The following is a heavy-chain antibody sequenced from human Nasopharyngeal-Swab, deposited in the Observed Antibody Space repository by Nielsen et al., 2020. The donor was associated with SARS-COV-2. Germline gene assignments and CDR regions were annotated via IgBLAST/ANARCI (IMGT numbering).Heavy chain of an antibody. J-gene: IGHJ4*02. CDR2: IAHDASNE. Sequence: GESLKISCAASGFTFSSFGMHWVRQAPGKGLEWVAFIAHDASNEYYGDSVKGRFSISRDNAKNSLYLQMNSLRAEDTAVYYCARQDFWSGYYSDYWGQGTLVTVSS. D-gene: IGHD3-3*01. CDR1: GFTFSSFG. CDR3: ARQDFWSGYYSDY. V-gene: IGHV3-30*03.